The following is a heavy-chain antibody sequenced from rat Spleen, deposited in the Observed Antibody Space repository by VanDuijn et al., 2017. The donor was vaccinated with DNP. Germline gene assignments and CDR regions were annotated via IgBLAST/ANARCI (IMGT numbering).Heavy chain of an antibody. CDR3: ARHTHAHYFDY. CDR2: IWAGGPI. J-gene: IGHJ2*01. D-gene: IGHD3-2*01. V-gene: IGHV2-72*01. Sequence: QVQLRESGPGLVQPSQTLSLTCTVSGLSLTSYHVSWVRQSPGKSLVWMGTIWAGGPINYNAAVQSRLSISRDTSKDQIFLKMNSLQSEDTGTYYCARHTHAHYFDYWGQGVLVTVSS. CDR1: GLSLTSYH.